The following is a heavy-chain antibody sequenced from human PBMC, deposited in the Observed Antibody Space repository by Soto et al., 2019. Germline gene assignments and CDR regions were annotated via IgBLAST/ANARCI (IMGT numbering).Heavy chain of an antibody. J-gene: IGHJ6*03. V-gene: IGHV3-48*01. CDR2: ISSSSSTI. D-gene: IGHD2-15*01. CDR3: ARMVVAATPIKYYYYMDV. Sequence: PGGSLRLSCAASGFTFSSYSMNWVRQAPGKGLEWVSYISSSSSTIYYADSVKGRFTISRDNAKNSLYLQMNSLRAEDTAVYYCARMVVAATPIKYYYYMDVWGKGTTVTVSS. CDR1: GFTFSSYS.